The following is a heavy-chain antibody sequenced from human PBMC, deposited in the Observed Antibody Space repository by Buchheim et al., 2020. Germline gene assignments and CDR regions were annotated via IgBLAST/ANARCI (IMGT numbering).Heavy chain of an antibody. D-gene: IGHD3-3*01. CDR3: ATGTIFGVVTIGDWYFDL. CDR1: GGSFSGYY. V-gene: IGHV4-34*01. Sequence: QVQLQQWGAGLLKPSETLSLTCAVYGGSFSGYYWSWIRQPPGKGLEWIGEINHSGSTNYNPSLKSRVTISVDTSKNQFSLKLSSVTAADTAVYYCATGTIFGVVTIGDWYFDLWGRGTL. CDR2: INHSGST. J-gene: IGHJ2*01.